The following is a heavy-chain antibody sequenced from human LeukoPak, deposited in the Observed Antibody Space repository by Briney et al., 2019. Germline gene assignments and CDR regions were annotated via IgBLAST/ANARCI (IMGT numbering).Heavy chain of an antibody. CDR1: GFTFSGYG. CDR2: ISGNSGST. CDR3: LRGDRRDY. J-gene: IGHJ4*02. V-gene: IGHV3-23*01. Sequence: PGGTLRLSCAASGFTFSGYGMSWVRQAPGKGLESVSSISGNSGSTYYADSVKGRFTISRDNSRNTLYLQMNSLRVEDTAVYYCLRGDRRDYWGQGTLVTVSS.